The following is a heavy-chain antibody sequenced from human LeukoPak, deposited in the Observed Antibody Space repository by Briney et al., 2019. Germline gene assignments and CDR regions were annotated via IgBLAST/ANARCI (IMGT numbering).Heavy chain of an antibody. CDR3: ARELAFSTTQNY. V-gene: IGHV3-48*01. J-gene: IGHJ4*02. CDR2: ISSSRSTI. CDR1: GFTFSSYS. D-gene: IGHD1-1*01. Sequence: GGSLRLSCAASGFTFSSYSMNWVRQAPGKGLEWVSYISSSRSTIYYADSVKGRFTISRDNSKNTLYLQMNSLRAEDTAVYYCARELAFSTTQNYWGQGTLVTVSS.